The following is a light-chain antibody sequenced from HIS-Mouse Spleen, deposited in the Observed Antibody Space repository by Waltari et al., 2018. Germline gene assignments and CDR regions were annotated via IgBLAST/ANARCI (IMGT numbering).Light chain of an antibody. J-gene: IGLJ2*01. CDR2: EVS. CDR1: SRDVGRYNR. V-gene: IGLV2-18*01. CDR3: SLYTSSSTLV. Sequence: QSALTQPPSVSGSPGQSVTISCTGTSRDVGRYNRVSWYQQPPGTAPKLMISEVSNRPSGVPDRFSGSKSGNTASLTISGLQAEDEADYYCSLYTSSSTLVFGGGTKLTVL.